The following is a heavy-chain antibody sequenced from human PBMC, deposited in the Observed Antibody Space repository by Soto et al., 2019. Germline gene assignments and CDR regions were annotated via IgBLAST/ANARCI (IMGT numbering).Heavy chain of an antibody. CDR2: ISGSGGST. CDR1: GFTFSSYA. D-gene: IGHD1-1*01. CDR3: AKRTYGNWNGEDY. Sequence: EVQLLESGGGLVQPGGSLRLSCAASGFTFSSYAMSWVRQAPGKGLEWVSAISGSGGSTYYADSVKGRFTISRDNSKNTLCLQMNSLRAEDTAVYYCAKRTYGNWNGEDYWGQGTLVTVSS. J-gene: IGHJ4*02. V-gene: IGHV3-23*01.